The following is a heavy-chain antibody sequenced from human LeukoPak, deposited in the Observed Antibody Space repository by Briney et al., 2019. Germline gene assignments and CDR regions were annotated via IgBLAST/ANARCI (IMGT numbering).Heavy chain of an antibody. Sequence: SETLSLTCTVSGYSISSGYYWGWIRQPPGKGLEWIGSLYHSGSTYYNPSLKSRVTISVDTSKNQFSLKLSSVTAADTAVYYCAGNYGSGSYQDYYYYMDVWGKGTTVTVSS. V-gene: IGHV4-38-2*02. J-gene: IGHJ6*03. CDR3: AGNYGSGSYQDYYYYMDV. D-gene: IGHD3-10*01. CDR2: LYHSGST. CDR1: GYSISSGYY.